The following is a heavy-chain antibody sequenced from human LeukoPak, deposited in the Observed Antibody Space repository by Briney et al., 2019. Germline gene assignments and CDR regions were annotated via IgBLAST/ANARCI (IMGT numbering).Heavy chain of an antibody. CDR3: TRRADQFDY. CDR2: IRSKANSYAT. J-gene: IGHJ4*02. V-gene: IGHV3-73*01. D-gene: IGHD2-2*01. Sequence: GSLRLSCGASGFTFSGSAIQWVRQAFGKGLGWVGRIRSKANSYATAYAASVKGRFTISRDDSKNTAYLQMNSLKTEDTAVYYCTRRADQFDYWGQGTLVTVSS. CDR1: GFTFSGSA.